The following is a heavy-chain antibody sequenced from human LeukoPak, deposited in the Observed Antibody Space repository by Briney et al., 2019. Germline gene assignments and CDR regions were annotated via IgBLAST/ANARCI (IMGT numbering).Heavy chain of an antibody. CDR3: ARAQEYQLLSRPYYGMDV. J-gene: IGHJ6*02. Sequence: ASVKVSCKASGYTFTGYYMHWVRQAPGQGLEWMGWINPNSGGTNYAQKFQGRVTITADKSTSTAYMELSSLRSEDTAVYYCARAQEYQLLSRPYYGMDVWGQGTTVTVSS. CDR2: INPNSGGT. D-gene: IGHD2-2*01. CDR1: GYTFTGYY. V-gene: IGHV1-2*02.